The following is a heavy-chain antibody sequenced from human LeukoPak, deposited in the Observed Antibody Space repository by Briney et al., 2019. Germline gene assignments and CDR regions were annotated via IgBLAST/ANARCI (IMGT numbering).Heavy chain of an antibody. CDR1: GYSFTSYW. J-gene: IGHJ6*03. V-gene: IGHV5-51*01. Sequence: GESLKISCKGSGYSFTSYWIGWVRQMPGKGLEWMGIIYPGDSDTRYSPSFQGQVTISADKSISTAYLQWSSLKASDTAMYYCARLNGDYANYYYYYMDVWGKGTTVTISS. D-gene: IGHD4-17*01. CDR2: IYPGDSDT. CDR3: ARLNGDYANYYYYYMDV.